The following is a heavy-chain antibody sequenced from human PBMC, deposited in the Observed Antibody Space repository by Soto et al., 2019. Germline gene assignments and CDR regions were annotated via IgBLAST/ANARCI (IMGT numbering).Heavy chain of an antibody. CDR2: IYYSGST. D-gene: IGHD2-8*01. V-gene: IGHV4-59*01. CDR3: AREDSTKSTDY. CDR1: GGPISSYY. J-gene: IGHJ4*02. Sequence: SETLSLTFTVSGGPISSYYWSGIRQPPGKGLEWIGYIYYSGSTNYNPSLKSRVTISVDTSNNQCSRKLSHVTAADTAVYYCAREDSTKSTDYWGQGTLDTVSS.